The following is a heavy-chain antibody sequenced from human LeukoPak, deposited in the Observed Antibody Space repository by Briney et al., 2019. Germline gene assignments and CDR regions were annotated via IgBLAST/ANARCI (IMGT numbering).Heavy chain of an antibody. D-gene: IGHD3-22*01. CDR3: ATGYYEPFAT. Sequence: SETLSLPCNLSGASLRIYYWDWLRQSPGRGLAWLGYISEPGKTDSNPSLKGRVTISLAKCKNQFSLRLITVTAGDSAVYFCATGYYEPFATWGPGIMVSVSS. CDR1: GASLRIYY. CDR2: ISEPGKT. J-gene: IGHJ5*02. V-gene: IGHV4-59*01.